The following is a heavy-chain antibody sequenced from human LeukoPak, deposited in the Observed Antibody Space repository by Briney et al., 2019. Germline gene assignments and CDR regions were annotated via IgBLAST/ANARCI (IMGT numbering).Heavy chain of an antibody. CDR1: GGSISSSSYY. D-gene: IGHD3-10*01. V-gene: IGHV4-39*07. Sequence: PSETLSLTCTVSGGSISSSSYYWGWIRQPPGKGLEWIGSIYYSGSTYYNPSLKSRVTISVDTSKNQFSLKLSSVTAADTAVYYCASSYYYGSEPLDARFDIWGQGTMVTVSS. CDR3: ASSYYYGSEPLDARFDI. J-gene: IGHJ3*02. CDR2: IYYSGST.